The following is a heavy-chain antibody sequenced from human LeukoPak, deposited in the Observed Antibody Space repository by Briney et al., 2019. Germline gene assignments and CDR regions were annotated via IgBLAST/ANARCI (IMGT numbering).Heavy chain of an antibody. CDR1: GFTVSSNY. CDR3: AREEYSTSFDY. D-gene: IGHD6-6*01. CDR2: IHDGGST. V-gene: IGHV3-53*01. Sequence: GKSLRLSCAASGFTVSSNYMSWVRQAPGKGLEWVSVIHDGGSTYYADPVKGRFTISRDNSKNTLYLQMNSLRIEDTAVYYCAREEYSTSFDYWGQGTLVTVSP. J-gene: IGHJ4*02.